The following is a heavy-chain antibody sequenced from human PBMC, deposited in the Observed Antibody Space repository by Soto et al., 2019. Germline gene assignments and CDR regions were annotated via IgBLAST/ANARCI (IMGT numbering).Heavy chain of an antibody. CDR3: ARRRSVAAAQRGDYYYYCGMDV. V-gene: IGHV1-69*13. Sequence: ASAKVGCEACGGTLSSYAISWVRQAPGQGLEWMGGIIPIFGTANYAQKFQGRVTITADESTSTAYMELSSLRSEDTAVYYCARRRSVAAAQRGDYYYYCGMDVWGQGTTVTVSS. D-gene: IGHD6-13*01. CDR1: GGTLSSYA. J-gene: IGHJ6*02. CDR2: IIPIFGTA.